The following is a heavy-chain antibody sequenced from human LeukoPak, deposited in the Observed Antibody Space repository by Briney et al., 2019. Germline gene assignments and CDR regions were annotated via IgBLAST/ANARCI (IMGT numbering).Heavy chain of an antibody. CDR2: ISGYNGHT. CDR3: ARESQIRYYYDRSGYYYGAMDY. J-gene: IGHJ4*02. V-gene: IGHV1-18*01. CDR1: GYTFTSYG. Sequence: ASVKVSCKASGYTFTSYGISWVRQAPGQGLEWMGWISGYNGHTNYAEKLQGRVTMTTDTSTSTAYMELRSLRSDDTAVFYCARESQIRYYYDRSGYYYGAMDYWGQGSLVTVSS. D-gene: IGHD3-22*01.